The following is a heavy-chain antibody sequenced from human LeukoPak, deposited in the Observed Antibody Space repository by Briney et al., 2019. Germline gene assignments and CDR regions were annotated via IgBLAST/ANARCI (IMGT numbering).Heavy chain of an antibody. CDR3: MRGATDTTRWFDP. CDR1: GFTFSSYW. V-gene: IGHV3-74*01. J-gene: IGHJ5*02. D-gene: IGHD1-7*01. Sequence: GGSVRLSCAASGFTFSSYWMHWVRQAPGKGLVWVSRINSDGSSTSYADSVKGRFTISRDNAKNSLYLQMNGLRAEDTAAYYCMRGATDTTRWFDPWGQGTLVTVSS. CDR2: INSDGSST.